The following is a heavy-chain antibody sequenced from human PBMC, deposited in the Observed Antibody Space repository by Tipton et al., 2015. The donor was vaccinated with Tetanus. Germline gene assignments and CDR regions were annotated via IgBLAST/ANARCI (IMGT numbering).Heavy chain of an antibody. Sequence: TLSLTCAVYGGSLSRYYWTWIRQHPGKGLEWIGYIYYSGYTSYNPSLKSRLSTSVDSSKNQFSLKLSSVTAADTAVYYCARAQRDIEVVVVATPYWFFDLWGRGTRVAVSS. CDR1: GGSLSRYY. CDR3: ARAQRDIEVVVVATPYWFFDL. J-gene: IGHJ2*01. CDR2: IYYSGYT. V-gene: IGHV4-31*11. D-gene: IGHD2-15*01.